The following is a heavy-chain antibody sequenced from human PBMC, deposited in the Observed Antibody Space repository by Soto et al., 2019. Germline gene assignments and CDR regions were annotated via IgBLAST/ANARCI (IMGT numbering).Heavy chain of an antibody. CDR2: VSWNGSRA. V-gene: IGHV3-35*01. J-gene: IGHJ5*02. Sequence: QPXGSLKLSCAAAGFTFSNSDMNWVHQAPGRGLEWVSGVSWNGSRAHYADSVKGRFIISRDNSRNTLYLQTNSLRAEDTAVYNIVVVPAALGPSSSGWYRAPTETFDPWGQGNLVTVSS. CDR3: VVVPAALGPSSSGWYRAPTETFDP. CDR1: GFTFSNSD. D-gene: IGHD2-2*01.